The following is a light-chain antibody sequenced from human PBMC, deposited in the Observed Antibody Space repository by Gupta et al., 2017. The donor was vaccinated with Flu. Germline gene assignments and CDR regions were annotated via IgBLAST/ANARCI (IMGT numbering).Light chain of an antibody. J-gene: IGLJ1*01. CDR1: SSDVGGYNY. CDR2: EVS. Sequence: QSALPQPASVSESPGQSLTISCPGTSSDVGGYNYVSWYQQHPGKAPKLMIYEVSNRPSGVSDRFSGSRSGNTASLTISGLQAEDEADYYCSSYTGSSTLHYVFGTGTKVTVL. V-gene: IGLV2-14*01. CDR3: SSYTGSSTLHYV.